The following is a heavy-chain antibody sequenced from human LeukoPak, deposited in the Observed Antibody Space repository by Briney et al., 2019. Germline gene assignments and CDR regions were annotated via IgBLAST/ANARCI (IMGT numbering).Heavy chain of an antibody. V-gene: IGHV4-4*09. CDR2: IYTSGST. CDR1: GGSISSYY. J-gene: IGHJ3*02. Sequence: SETLSLTCTVSGGSISSYYWSWIRQPPGKGLEWIGYIYTSGSTNYNPSLKSRVTISVDTSKNQFSLKLSSVTAADTAVYYCARPIIAAAGLIDAFDIRGQGTMVTVSS. CDR3: ARPIIAAAGLIDAFDI. D-gene: IGHD6-13*01.